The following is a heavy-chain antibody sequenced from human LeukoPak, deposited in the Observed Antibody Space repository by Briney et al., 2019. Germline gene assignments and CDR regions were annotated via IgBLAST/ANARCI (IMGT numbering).Heavy chain of an antibody. D-gene: IGHD6-13*01. V-gene: IGHV3-30*18. CDR3: AKLRMWQQTRPRDAFDI. CDR1: GFTFSSYG. J-gene: IGHJ3*02. CDR2: ISYDGSNK. Sequence: GGSLRLSCAASGFTFSSYGMHWVRQAPGKGLEWVAVISYDGSNKYYADSVKGRFTISRDNSKNTLYLQMNSLRAEDTAVYYCAKLRMWQQTRPRDAFDIWGQGTMVTVSS.